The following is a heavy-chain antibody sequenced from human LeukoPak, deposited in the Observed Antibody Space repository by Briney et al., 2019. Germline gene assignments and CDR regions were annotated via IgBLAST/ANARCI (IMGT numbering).Heavy chain of an antibody. CDR1: GGTFSSYA. J-gene: IGHJ5*02. D-gene: IGHD2-2*01. CDR3: GTCSSTSCYYWFDP. CDR2: IIPILGIA. Sequence: SVKVSCKASGGTFSSYAISWVRQAPEQGIEWMGRIIPILGIANYAQKFQGRVTITADKSTSTAYMELSSLRSEDTAVYYCGTCSSTSCYYWFDPWGQGTLVTVSS. V-gene: IGHV1-69*04.